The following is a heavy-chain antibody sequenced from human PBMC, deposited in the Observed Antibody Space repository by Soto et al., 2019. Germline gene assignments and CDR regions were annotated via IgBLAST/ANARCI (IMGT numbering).Heavy chain of an antibody. Sequence: SETLSLTCAVYGGSFSGYYWSWIRQPPGKGPEWIGEINHSGSTNYNPSLKSRVTISVDTSKNQFSLKLSSVTAADTAVYYCARNEQQLSWLDPWGQGTLVTVSS. CDR3: ARNEQQLSWLDP. CDR1: GGSFSGYY. D-gene: IGHD6-13*01. CDR2: INHSGST. V-gene: IGHV4-34*01. J-gene: IGHJ5*02.